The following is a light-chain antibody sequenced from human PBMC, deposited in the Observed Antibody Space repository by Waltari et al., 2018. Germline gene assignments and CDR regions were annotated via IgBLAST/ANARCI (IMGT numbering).Light chain of an antibody. CDR3: ASYTNDNTYV. V-gene: IGLV2-14*01. J-gene: IGLJ1*01. CDR2: AVS. CDR1: NNDVGNHTF. Sequence: QSALPQPASVSGSPGQSITFSCTGPNNDVGNHTFVSWYQQHPGKAPKLIIYAVSDRPSGISKRFSGSKSGNTASLTISDLQPEDEADYHCASYTNDNTYVFASGTQVTVL.